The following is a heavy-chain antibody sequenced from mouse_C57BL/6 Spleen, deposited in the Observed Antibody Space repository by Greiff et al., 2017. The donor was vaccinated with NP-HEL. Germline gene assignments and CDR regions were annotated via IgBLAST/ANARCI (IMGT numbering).Heavy chain of an antibody. V-gene: IGHV5-17*01. CDR1: GFTFSDYG. Sequence: EVKLMESGGGLVKPGGSLKLSCAASGFTFSDYGMHWVRQAPEKGLEWVAYISSGSSTIYYADTVKGRFTISRDNAKNTLVLQMTSLRSEDTDMYYLARKVTVKDRYDYDDGYAMVYWGQGTSVTVSS. D-gene: IGHD2-4*01. CDR3: ARKVTVKDRYDYDDGYAMVY. J-gene: IGHJ4*01. CDR2: ISSGSSTI.